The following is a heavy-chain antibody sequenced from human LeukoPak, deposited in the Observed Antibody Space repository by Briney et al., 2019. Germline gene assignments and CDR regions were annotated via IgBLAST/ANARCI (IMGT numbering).Heavy chain of an antibody. D-gene: IGHD1-1*01. CDR1: GFTFRKYA. Sequence: PGGSLRLSCPASGFTFRKYAMHWVRQAPGKGLEWVSSISSSSSYIYYADSVKGRFTISRDNAKNSLYLQMNSLRAEDTAVYYCARDAERGYYYYMDVWAKGTTVTVSS. CDR2: ISSSSSYI. V-gene: IGHV3-21*04. J-gene: IGHJ6*03. CDR3: ARDAERGYYYYMDV.